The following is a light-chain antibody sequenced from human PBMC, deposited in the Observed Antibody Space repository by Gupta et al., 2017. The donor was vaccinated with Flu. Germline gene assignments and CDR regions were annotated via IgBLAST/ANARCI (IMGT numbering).Light chain of an antibody. CDR2: DTS. CDR1: QSFSRH. Sequence: EVVMTQSPASLSVSQGERATLSCRASQSFSRHLARYQQKPGQAPRLLIYDTSTRATGVPARFIGSGSGTEFTLTISSLQSEDFAVYYCQQYINWPLTFGGGTKVEIK. CDR3: QQYINWPLT. J-gene: IGKJ4*01. V-gene: IGKV3-15*01.